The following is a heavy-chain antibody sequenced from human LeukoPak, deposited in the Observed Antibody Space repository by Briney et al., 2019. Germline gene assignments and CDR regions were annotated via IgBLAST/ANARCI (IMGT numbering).Heavy chain of an antibody. CDR1: GFTFSSYA. Sequence: QPGGSLRLSCAASGFTFSSYAMHWVRQAPGKGLEWVAVISYDGSNKYYAGSVKGRFTISRDNSKNTLYLQMNSLRAEDTAVYYCASTSDFRDYWGQGTLVTVSS. CDR2: ISYDGSNK. V-gene: IGHV3-30-3*01. J-gene: IGHJ4*02. CDR3: ASTSDFRDY. D-gene: IGHD3-16*01.